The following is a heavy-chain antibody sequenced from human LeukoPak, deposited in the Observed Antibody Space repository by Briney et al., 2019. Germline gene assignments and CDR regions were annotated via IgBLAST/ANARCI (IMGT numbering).Heavy chain of an antibody. D-gene: IGHD6-13*01. CDR2: ISSSGSTI. J-gene: IGHJ4*02. V-gene: IGHV3-48*03. CDR1: GFTFSSYE. CDR3: AKDLAAAGPPDYDY. Sequence: PGGSLRLSCAASGFTFSSYEMNWVRQAPGKGLEWVSYISSSGSTIYYADSVKGRFTISRDNAKTSLYLQMNSLRAEDTAVYYCAKDLAAAGPPDYDYWGQGTLVTVSS.